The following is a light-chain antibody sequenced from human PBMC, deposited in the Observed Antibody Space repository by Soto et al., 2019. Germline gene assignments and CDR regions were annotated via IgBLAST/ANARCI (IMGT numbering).Light chain of an antibody. CDR1: QSLLHIDGKTY. CDR2: EVH. CDR3: VQSIKLLWT. Sequence: DIVMTQTPLSLSVTAGQPASISCKSSQSLLHIDGKTYFCWYLQKPGLSPQLLIYEVHNRFSGVPDRFSGSGSGTDFRLKISRVEAEDVGVYYCVQSIKLLWTFGHGTKVEI. V-gene: IGKV2D-29*02. J-gene: IGKJ1*01.